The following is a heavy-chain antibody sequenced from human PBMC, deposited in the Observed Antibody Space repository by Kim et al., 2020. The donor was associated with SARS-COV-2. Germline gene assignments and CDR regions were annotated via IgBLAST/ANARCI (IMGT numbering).Heavy chain of an antibody. J-gene: IGHJ4*02. V-gene: IGHV1-18*01. CDR1: GYTFTNYG. Sequence: ASVKVSCKASGYTFTNYGISWVRQAPGQGLEWMGWTSTYNGHTNYAQKFQGRVTMTTDTSTSTAYMELRSLRSDDTAVYYCARGKKYYYDSYVDYWGQGTLVTVSS. CDR3: ARGKKYYYDSYVDY. CDR2: TSTYNGHT. D-gene: IGHD3-22*01.